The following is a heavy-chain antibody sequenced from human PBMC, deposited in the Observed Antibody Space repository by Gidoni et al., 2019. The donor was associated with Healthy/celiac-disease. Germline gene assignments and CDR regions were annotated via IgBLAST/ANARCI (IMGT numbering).Heavy chain of an antibody. J-gene: IGHJ5*02. CDR1: GYTFTSYA. CDR3: AREENAYHFGVRGWFDP. D-gene: IGHD3-10*01. V-gene: IGHV1-3*01. CDR2: INAGNGNT. Sequence: QVQLVQSGAEVKKPGASVKVSCKASGYTFTSYAMHWVRQAPGQRLEWMGWINAGNGNTKYSQKFQGRVTITRDTSASTAYMELSSLRSEDTAVYYCAREENAYHFGVRGWFDPWGQGTLVTVSS.